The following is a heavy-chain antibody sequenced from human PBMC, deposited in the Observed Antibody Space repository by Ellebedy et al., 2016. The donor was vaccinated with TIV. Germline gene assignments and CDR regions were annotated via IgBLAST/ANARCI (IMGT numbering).Heavy chain of an antibody. J-gene: IGHJ4*02. D-gene: IGHD6-25*01. CDR3: ARDLGHSSGGVWVY. CDR1: GFTFSSYS. V-gene: IGHV3-21*01. Sequence: GESLKISCAASGFTFSSYSMNWVRQAPGKGLEWVSSISSSSSYIYYADSVKGRFTISRDNAKNSLYLQMNSLRAEDTAVYYCARDLGHSSGGVWVYWGQGTLVTVSS. CDR2: ISSSSSYI.